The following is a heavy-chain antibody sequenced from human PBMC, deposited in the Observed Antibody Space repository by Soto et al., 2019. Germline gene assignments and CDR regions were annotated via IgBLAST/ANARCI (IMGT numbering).Heavy chain of an antibody. Sequence: ASVKVSCKASGYTFTGFWIHWVRQAPGQGLEWMGRINPKSGVTNYAQKFQGRVTMTRDTSLSTVYMELSRLQSDDTAVYYCSKGLWTVGQCSGGTCYDGMDVWGQGTTVTVSS. V-gene: IGHV1-2*06. D-gene: IGHD2-15*01. J-gene: IGHJ6*02. CDR3: SKGLWTVGQCSGGTCYDGMDV. CDR2: INPKSGVT. CDR1: GYTFTGFW.